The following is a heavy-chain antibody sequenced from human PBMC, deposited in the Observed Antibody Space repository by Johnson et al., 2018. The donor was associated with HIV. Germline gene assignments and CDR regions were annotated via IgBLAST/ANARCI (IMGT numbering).Heavy chain of an antibody. Sequence: VQLVESGGGLVQPGGSLRLSCAASGFTFSPYWVHWVRQAPGQGLVWVSRSVSDVSSAIYTDSVTGRFTIARDNTKNTVYRQINSLRAEETAVYYCTTWFFHACDMLDQGTMVTVSS. J-gene: IGHJ3*02. D-gene: IGHD3-22*01. CDR2: SVSDVSSA. V-gene: IGHV3-74*02. CDR1: GFTFSPYW. CDR3: TTWFFHACDM.